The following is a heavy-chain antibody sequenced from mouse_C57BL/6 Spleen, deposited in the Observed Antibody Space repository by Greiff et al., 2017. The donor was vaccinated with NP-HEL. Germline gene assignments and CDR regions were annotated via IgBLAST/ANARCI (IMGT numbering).Heavy chain of an antibody. CDR1: GFSFNTYA. D-gene: IGHD2-3*01. V-gene: IGHV10-1*01. J-gene: IGHJ1*03. CDR2: IRSKSNNYAT. Sequence: EVHLVESGGGLVQPKGSLKLSCAASGFSFNTYAMNWVRQAPGKGLEWVARIRSKSNNYATYYADSVKDRFTISRDDSESMLYLQMNNLKTEDTAMYYCVSLYDGYYVGYFDVWGTGTTVTVSS. CDR3: VSLYDGYYVGYFDV.